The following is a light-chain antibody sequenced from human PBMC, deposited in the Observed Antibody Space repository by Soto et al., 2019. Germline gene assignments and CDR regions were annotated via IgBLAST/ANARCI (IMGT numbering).Light chain of an antibody. Sequence: EVVMTQSPATLSVSPGDTATLSCRASQSVSSSLAWYQQKPGQPPRLLIYAASSRATGIPARFSGSGSGTELTLTISSLQSEDFGVYYCQHYNNWPPWTFGQGTRVEIK. V-gene: IGKV3-15*01. J-gene: IGKJ1*01. CDR1: QSVSSS. CDR3: QHYNNWPPWT. CDR2: AAS.